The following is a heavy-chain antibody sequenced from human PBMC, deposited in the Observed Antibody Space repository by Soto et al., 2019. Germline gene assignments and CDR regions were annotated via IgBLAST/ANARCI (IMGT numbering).Heavy chain of an antibody. Sequence: GGSLRLSCAASGFTFSSYGMHWVRQAPGKGLEWVAVIWYDGSNKYYADSVKGRFTISRDNSKNTLYLQMNSLRAEDTAVYYCARVGVVVAALSTAYYYYGMDVWGQGTTVTVSS. CDR1: GFTFSSYG. CDR3: ARVGVVVAALSTAYYYYGMDV. J-gene: IGHJ6*02. V-gene: IGHV3-33*01. CDR2: IWYDGSNK. D-gene: IGHD2-15*01.